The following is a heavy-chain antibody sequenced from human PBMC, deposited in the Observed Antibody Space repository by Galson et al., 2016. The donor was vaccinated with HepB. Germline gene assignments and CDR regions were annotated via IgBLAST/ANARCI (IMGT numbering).Heavy chain of an antibody. J-gene: IGHJ4*02. V-gene: IGHV4-39*01. D-gene: IGHD2-2*02. Sequence: ETLSLTCTVSGGSISSGSYYWGWIRQPPGKGLEWIGSIYYSGSTYYNPSLKSRVTISVDTSKNQFSLKLSSVTAADTAVYYCARQPYCSSTSCYTYYFDYWGQGTLVTVSS. CDR2: IYYSGST. CDR1: GGSISSGSYY. CDR3: ARQPYCSSTSCYTYYFDY.